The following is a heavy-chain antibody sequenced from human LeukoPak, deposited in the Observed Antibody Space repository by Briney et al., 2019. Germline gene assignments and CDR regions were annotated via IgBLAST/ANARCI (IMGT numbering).Heavy chain of an antibody. D-gene: IGHD1-7*01. J-gene: IGHJ5*02. CDR1: GGSISSGSYY. CDR3: ARDRPSNWDYAWWFDP. CDR2: IYTSGST. V-gene: IGHV4-61*02. Sequence: SQTLSLTCTVSGGSISSGSYYWSWLRQPAGKGLEWIGRIYTSGSTNYNPSLKSRVTIAVDTSKNQFSPKLSSVTAADTAVYYCARDRPSNWDYAWWFDPWGQGTLVTVSS.